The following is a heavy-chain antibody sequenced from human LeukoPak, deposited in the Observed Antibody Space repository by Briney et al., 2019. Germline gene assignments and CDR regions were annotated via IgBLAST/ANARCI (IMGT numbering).Heavy chain of an antibody. CDR3: ARDPSGYCSSTSCYGWFDP. CDR2: ISSSSSYM. Sequence: GGSLRLSCGASGFTFSSYSMNWVRQAPGKGLEWVSSISSSSSYMYYADSVKGRFTISRDNAKNSLYLQMNSLRAEDTAVYYCARDPSGYCSSTSCYGWFDPWGQGTLVTVSS. CDR1: GFTFSSYS. J-gene: IGHJ5*02. D-gene: IGHD2-2*01. V-gene: IGHV3-21*01.